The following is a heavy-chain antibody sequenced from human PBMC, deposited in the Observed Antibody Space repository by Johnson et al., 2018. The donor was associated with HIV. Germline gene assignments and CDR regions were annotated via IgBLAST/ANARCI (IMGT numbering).Heavy chain of an antibody. CDR1: GFAVSSNY. V-gene: IGHV3-33*08. Sequence: VQLVESGGGLIQPGGSLRLSCAASGFAVSSNYMSWVRQAPGKGLAWVAVIWYDGSNKYYADSVKGRFTISRDNSKNTLYLQMNSLRAEDTAVYYCARDSKARFPTITMIDAFDIWGQGTMVTVSS. D-gene: IGHD3-22*01. CDR3: ARDSKARFPTITMIDAFDI. J-gene: IGHJ3*02. CDR2: IWYDGSNK.